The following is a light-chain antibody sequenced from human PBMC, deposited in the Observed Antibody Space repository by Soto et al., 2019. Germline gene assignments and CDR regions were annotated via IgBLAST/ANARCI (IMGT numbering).Light chain of an antibody. V-gene: IGKV3-11*01. J-gene: IGKJ1*01. CDR3: QQYSSWPLT. CDR2: DAS. Sequence: EIVLTQSPAMLSLSPGERATLSCRAGQSVSRALAWYQQKPGQAPRLLIYDASIRATGVPARFSGSGSGTDFPLTISSLEAEDFAIYYCQQYSSWPLTFGEGTKVEFK. CDR1: QSVSRA.